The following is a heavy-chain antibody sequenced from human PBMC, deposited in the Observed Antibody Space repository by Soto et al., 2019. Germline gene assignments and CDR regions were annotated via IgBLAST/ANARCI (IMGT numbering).Heavy chain of an antibody. CDR3: ARGRFGELLFDY. CDR1: GYTFTSYG. Sequence: GASVKVSCKASGYTFTSYGISWVRQAPGQGLEWMGWISVYNGNTNYAQKLQGRVTMTTDTSTSTAYMEVRSLTSDDTAVYYCARGRFGELLFDYWGQGTLVTVSS. V-gene: IGHV1-18*01. D-gene: IGHD3-10*01. CDR2: ISVYNGNT. J-gene: IGHJ4*02.